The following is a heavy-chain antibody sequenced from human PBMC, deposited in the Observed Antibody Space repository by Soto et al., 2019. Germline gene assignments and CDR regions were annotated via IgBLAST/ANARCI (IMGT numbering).Heavy chain of an antibody. CDR2: INHSGST. D-gene: IGHD6-13*01. CDR1: GGSFSGYY. J-gene: IGHJ4*02. V-gene: IGHV4-34*01. Sequence: ETLSLTCAVYGGSFSGYYWSWIRQPPGKGLEWIGEINHSGSTNYNPSLKSRVTISVDTSKNQFSLKLSSVTAADTAVYYGARANGYSSSWYYFDYWGQGTLVTVSS. CDR3: ARANGYSSSWYYFDY.